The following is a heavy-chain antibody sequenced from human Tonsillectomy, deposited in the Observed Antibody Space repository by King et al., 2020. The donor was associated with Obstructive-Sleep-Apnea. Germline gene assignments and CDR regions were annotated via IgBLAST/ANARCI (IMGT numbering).Heavy chain of an antibody. CDR1: GGTFSSYA. CDR3: ARVVYSGYDTPPYYFDY. D-gene: IGHD5-12*01. V-gene: IGHV1-69*01. CDR2: IIPIFGTA. Sequence: QLVQSGAEVKKPGSSVKVSCKASGGTFSSYAISWVRQAPGQGLEWMGGIIPIFGTANYAQKFQGRVTITADESTSTAYMELSSLRSEDTAVYYCARVVYSGYDTPPYYFDYWGQGTLVTVSS. J-gene: IGHJ4*02.